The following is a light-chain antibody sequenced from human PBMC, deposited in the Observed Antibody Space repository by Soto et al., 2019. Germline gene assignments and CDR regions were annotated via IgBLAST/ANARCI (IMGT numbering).Light chain of an antibody. CDR1: QSISSY. CDR3: QQYNNWPPGT. CDR2: VAS. Sequence: DIQMTQSPSSLSASVGDRVTITCRASQSISSYLNWYQQKPGKAPKFLIYVASTLQSGVPSRFSGSGAGTDFTLTISSLQSEDFAVYYCQQYNNWPPGTFGQGTKVEIK. J-gene: IGKJ1*01. V-gene: IGKV1-39*01.